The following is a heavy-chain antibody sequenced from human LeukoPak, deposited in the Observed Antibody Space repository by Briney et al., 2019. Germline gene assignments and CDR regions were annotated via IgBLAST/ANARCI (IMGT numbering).Heavy chain of an antibody. CDR2: INHSGST. D-gene: IGHD2-21*01. J-gene: IGHJ4*02. CDR3: ARGPILWWFPSLYYFDY. V-gene: IGHV4-34*01. CDR1: GGSFSGYY. Sequence: SETLSLTCAVYGGSFSGYYWSWIRQPPGKGLEWIGEINHSGSTNYNPSLKSRVTISVDTSKNQFSLKLSSVTAADTAVYYCARGPILWWFPSLYYFDYWGQGTLVTVSS.